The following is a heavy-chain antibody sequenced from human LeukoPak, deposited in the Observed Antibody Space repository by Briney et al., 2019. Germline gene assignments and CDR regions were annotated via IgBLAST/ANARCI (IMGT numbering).Heavy chain of an antibody. Sequence: GGSLRLSCAASGFTFSSYAMSWVRQAPGKGLEWVAVISYDGSNKYYADSVKGRFTISRDNSKNTLYLQMNSLRAEDTAVYYCAKDLGIAAAGTGYWGQGTLVTVSS. D-gene: IGHD6-13*01. CDR2: ISYDGSNK. CDR1: GFTFSSYA. V-gene: IGHV3-30*18. J-gene: IGHJ4*02. CDR3: AKDLGIAAAGTGY.